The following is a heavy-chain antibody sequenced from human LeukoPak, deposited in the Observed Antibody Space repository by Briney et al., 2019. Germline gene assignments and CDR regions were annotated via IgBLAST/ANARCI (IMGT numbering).Heavy chain of an antibody. Sequence: SETLSLTCTVSGGSVSSGSYYWSWIRQPPGKGLEWIGYIYYSGSTNYNPSLKSRVPISVDTSKNQFSLKPSSVTAADTAVYYCARDSIAVAGLIDYWGQGTLVTVSS. CDR1: GGSVSSGSYY. D-gene: IGHD6-19*01. V-gene: IGHV4-61*01. J-gene: IGHJ4*02. CDR3: ARDSIAVAGLIDY. CDR2: IYYSGST.